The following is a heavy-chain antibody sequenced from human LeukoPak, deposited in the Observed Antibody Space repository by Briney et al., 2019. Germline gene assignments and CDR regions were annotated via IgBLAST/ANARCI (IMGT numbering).Heavy chain of an antibody. D-gene: IGHD2-2*01. Sequence: SQTLSLTCTVSGGSISSGDYYWSWIRQHPGKGLEWIGYIYYTGSTYYNPSLKSRFTISIDTSKNLFSLKLTSVTAADTAVYYCARVPYCSSTSCYGWLDPWGQGTLVTVSS. V-gene: IGHV4-31*03. J-gene: IGHJ5*02. CDR2: IYYTGST. CDR1: GGSISSGDYY. CDR3: ARVPYCSSTSCYGWLDP.